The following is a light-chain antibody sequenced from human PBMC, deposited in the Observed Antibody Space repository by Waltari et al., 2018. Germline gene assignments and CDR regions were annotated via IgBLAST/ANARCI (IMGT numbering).Light chain of an antibody. CDR1: QRVLLNTNSRNY. V-gene: IGKV4-1*01. Sequence: MVMKPSAPSVAVPGEEPAIISSRTQRVLLNTNSRNYLAWYLQKPGQPPKLLIYSGSTRASGVPDRFSGSGSGTDFTLTISSLKAEDVAVYYCQQFRKTPQTFGQGTKLEIK. J-gene: IGKJ2*01. CDR2: SGS. CDR3: QQFRKTPQT.